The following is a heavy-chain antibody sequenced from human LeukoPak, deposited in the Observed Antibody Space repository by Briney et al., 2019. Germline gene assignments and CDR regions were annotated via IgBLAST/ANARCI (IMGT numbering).Heavy chain of an antibody. CDR1: GYTFTSYY. Sequence: GASVKVSCKASGYTFTSYYMHWVRQAPGQGLEWMGIINPSGGSTSYAQKFQGRVTMTRDMSTSTVYMELSSLRSEDTAVYYCARTTVTTPFDYWGQGTLVTVSS. J-gene: IGHJ4*02. CDR3: ARTTVTTPFDY. CDR2: INPSGGST. V-gene: IGHV1-46*01. D-gene: IGHD4-17*01.